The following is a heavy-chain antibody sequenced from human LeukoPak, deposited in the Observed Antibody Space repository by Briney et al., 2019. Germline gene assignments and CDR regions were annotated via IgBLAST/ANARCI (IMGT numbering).Heavy chain of an antibody. Sequence: GRSLRLSCAASGFTFDDYAMHWVRQAPGRGLEWVSVIYAGGRTYYADSVKVRFTISRHNSNNTLYLQMNSLRPEDTAVYYCARVIYQLVFDYWGQGTLVSVSS. D-gene: IGHD2-2*01. CDR3: ARVIYQLVFDY. J-gene: IGHJ4*02. V-gene: IGHV3-53*04. CDR1: GFTFDDYA. CDR2: IYAGGRT.